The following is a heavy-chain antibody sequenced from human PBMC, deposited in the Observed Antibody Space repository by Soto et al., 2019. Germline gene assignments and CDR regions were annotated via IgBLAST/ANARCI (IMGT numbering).Heavy chain of an antibody. CDR1: GYTSADFG. V-gene: IGHV1-18*04. CDR2: VSGNNGAS. D-gene: IGHD2-2*01. J-gene: IGHJ5*01. CDR3: VRDQKYFRVNGNWFDS. Sequence: QVQLMQSGTEVKKPGASVTVSCKASGYTSADFGISWVRQAPGQGLEWRGGVSGNNGASNPAPKVQGRITMTLDTATGVSYMALRSLRSDDTAIYYGVRDQKYFRVNGNWFDSLGQGTLVSVSS.